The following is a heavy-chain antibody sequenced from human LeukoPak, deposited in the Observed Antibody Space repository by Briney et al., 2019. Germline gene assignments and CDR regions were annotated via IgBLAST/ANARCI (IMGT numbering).Heavy chain of an antibody. J-gene: IGHJ4*02. D-gene: IGHD3-9*01. CDR2: IYSGGST. Sequence: GGSLRLSCAASGFTVSSNYMSWVRQAPGKGLEWVSVIYSGGSTYYADSVKGRFTISRDNSKNTLYLQMNSLRAEDTALYFCVKGDNNILTSYYNSFDYWGQGTLVTVSS. CDR1: GFTVSSNY. CDR3: VKGDNNILTSYYNSFDY. V-gene: IGHV3-53*01.